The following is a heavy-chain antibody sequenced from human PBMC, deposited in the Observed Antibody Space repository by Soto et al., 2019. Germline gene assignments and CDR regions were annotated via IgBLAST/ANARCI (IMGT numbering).Heavy chain of an antibody. Sequence: TLSLTCSVSGDSISNLDYFWAWIRQPPGQALEYIGYIYKSATTYYNPSFESRVAISVDTSKSQFSLNVTSVTAADTAVYFCARGRYCLTGRCFPNWFDSWGQGTLVTVSS. D-gene: IGHD7-27*01. CDR1: GDSISNLDYF. CDR3: ARGRYCLTGRCFPNWFDS. J-gene: IGHJ5*01. V-gene: IGHV4-30-4*01. CDR2: IYKSATT.